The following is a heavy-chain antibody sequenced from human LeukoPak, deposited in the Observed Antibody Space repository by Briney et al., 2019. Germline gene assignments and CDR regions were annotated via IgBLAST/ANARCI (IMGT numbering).Heavy chain of an antibody. V-gene: IGHV3-73*01. D-gene: IGHD3-3*01. CDR1: GFTFSDSA. Sequence: GGSLRLSCAASGFTFSDSAVHWVRQVSGKGLEWVGHIRGRPKNYETSYAASLKGGFTISRDDSNNTVYLQTHNLQTEDTAIYYSTIPAHDFDLWSGYYSVWGQGTLVTVSS. CDR2: IRGRPKNYET. CDR3: TIPAHDFDLWSGYYSV. J-gene: IGHJ4*02.